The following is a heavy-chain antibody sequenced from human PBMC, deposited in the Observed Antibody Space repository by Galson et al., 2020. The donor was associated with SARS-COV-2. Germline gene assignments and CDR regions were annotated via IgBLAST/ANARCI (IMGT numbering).Heavy chain of an antibody. CDR1: GFTFSSYG. Sequence: GEFLKISCAASGFTFSSYGMHWVRQAPGKGPEWVAVISNDGSNQLYADSVKGRFTISRDNSKSTLYLQMNSLRTEDTAVYYCAKETSKGYCSNMKCWSGAFDIWGQGTKVTVSS. CDR2: ISNDGSNQ. CDR3: AKETSKGYCSNMKCWSGAFDI. D-gene: IGHD2-2*01. V-gene: IGHV3-30*18. J-gene: IGHJ3*02.